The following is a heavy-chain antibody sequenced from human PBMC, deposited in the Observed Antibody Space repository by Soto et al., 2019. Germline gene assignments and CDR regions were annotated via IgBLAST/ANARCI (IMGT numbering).Heavy chain of an antibody. CDR3: AKDQGYYGSGSHGGVDY. J-gene: IGHJ4*02. V-gene: IGHV3-23*01. D-gene: IGHD3-10*01. Sequence: GGSLRLSCAASGFTFSSYAMSWVRQAPGKGLEWVSGISGSGGSTYYADSVKGRFTISRDNSKNTLYLQMNSLRAEDTAVYYCAKDQGYYGSGSHGGVDYWGQGTLVTVSS. CDR2: ISGSGGST. CDR1: GFTFSSYA.